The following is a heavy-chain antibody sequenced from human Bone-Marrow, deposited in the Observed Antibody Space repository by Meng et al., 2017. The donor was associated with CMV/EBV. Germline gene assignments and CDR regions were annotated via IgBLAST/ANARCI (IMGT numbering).Heavy chain of an antibody. V-gene: IGHV1-2*02. CDR2: INPNSGGT. Sequence: VKVSCKASGYPFNVYYIHWMRQAPGQGFEWMGWINPNSGGTNYAQKFQGRVTMTRDTSINTAYMEVSRLKSDDTAVYYCARAKPGDYWGQGTLVTVSS. CDR3: ARAKPGDY. CDR1: GYPFNVYY. J-gene: IGHJ4*02.